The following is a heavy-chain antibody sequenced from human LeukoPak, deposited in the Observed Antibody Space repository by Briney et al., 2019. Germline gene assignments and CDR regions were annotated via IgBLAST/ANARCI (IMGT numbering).Heavy chain of an antibody. J-gene: IGHJ4*02. D-gene: IGHD3-10*01. CDR2: IYYSGST. CDR3: ARETYGSGSYYLDY. V-gene: IGHV4-59*06. CDR1: GGSISSYY. Sequence: SEALSLTCTVSGGSISSYYWSWIRQHPGKGLEWIGYIYYSGSTYYNPSLKSRVTISVDTSKNQFSLKLSSVTAADTAVYYCARETYGSGSYYLDYWGQGTLVTVSS.